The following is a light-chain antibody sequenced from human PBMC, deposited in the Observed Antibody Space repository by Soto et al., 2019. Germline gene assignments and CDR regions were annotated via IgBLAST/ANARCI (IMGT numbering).Light chain of an antibody. CDR1: SSNIGNNA. CDR3: AAWDDSLNFYV. Sequence: QSVLTQPPSVSEAPRQRVTISCSGSSSNIGNNAVSWCQQIPGTAPKLLIYYDDRLPSGVSDRFSGSKSGTSASLAISGLQSEDDADYYCAAWDDSLNFYVFGTGTKLTVL. J-gene: IGLJ1*01. V-gene: IGLV1-36*01. CDR2: YDD.